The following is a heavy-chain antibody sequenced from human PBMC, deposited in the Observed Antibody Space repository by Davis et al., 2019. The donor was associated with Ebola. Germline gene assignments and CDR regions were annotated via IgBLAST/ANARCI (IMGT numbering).Heavy chain of an antibody. J-gene: IGHJ4*02. CDR1: GGTFNTLS. CDR3: AVAPTCGIANY. D-gene: IGHD2-15*01. V-gene: IGHV1-69*06. CDR2: IVPLYGTP. Sequence: SVKVSCKAAGGTFNTLSINWVRQVPGQGLEWMGTIVPLYGTPFYAQKFHGRVTMMADTSTRTAYLEIHSLRSEDAAVYFCAVAPTCGIANYWGQGTLVTVSS.